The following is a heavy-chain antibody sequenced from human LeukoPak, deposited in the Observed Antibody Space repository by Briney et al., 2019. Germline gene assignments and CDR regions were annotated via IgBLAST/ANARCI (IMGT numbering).Heavy chain of an antibody. D-gene: IGHD2-2*01. CDR2: IIPIFGTA. J-gene: IGHJ4*02. CDR1: GGTFSSYA. Sequence: ASVKVSCKASGGTFSSYAISWVRQAPGQGLEWMGGIIPIFGTANYAQKFQGRVTITTDKSTSTAYMELSSLRSEDKAVYYCARNILGYCSSTSCYGFDYWGQGTLVTVSS. CDR3: ARNILGYCSSTSCYGFDY. V-gene: IGHV1-69*05.